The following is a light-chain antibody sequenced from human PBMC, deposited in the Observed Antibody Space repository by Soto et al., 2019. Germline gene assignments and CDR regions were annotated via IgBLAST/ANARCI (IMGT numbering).Light chain of an antibody. J-gene: IGKJ4*01. CDR3: QQYGSSPLT. V-gene: IGKV3-20*01. CDR2: GAS. Sequence: IVLTQSPGTLSLYTGERATLSCRASQSVSSSYLAWYQQKPGQAPRLLIYGASSRATGIPDRFSGSGSGTDFTLTISRLEPEDFAVYYCQQYGSSPLTFGGGTKVDI. CDR1: QSVSSSY.